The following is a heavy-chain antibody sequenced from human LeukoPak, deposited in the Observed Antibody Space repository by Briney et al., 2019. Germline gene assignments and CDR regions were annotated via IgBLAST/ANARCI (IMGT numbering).Heavy chain of an antibody. CDR1: GGTFSSYA. Sequence: ASAKVSCKASGGTFSSYAISWVRQAPGQGLEWMGWVSAYNGNTDYAQKFQGRVTMTTDTSTTTAYMELRSLKSDDTAVYYCARGPLSGSYGDYWGQGTLVTVSS. J-gene: IGHJ4*02. CDR3: ARGPLSGSYGDY. CDR2: VSAYNGNT. V-gene: IGHV1-18*01. D-gene: IGHD1-26*01.